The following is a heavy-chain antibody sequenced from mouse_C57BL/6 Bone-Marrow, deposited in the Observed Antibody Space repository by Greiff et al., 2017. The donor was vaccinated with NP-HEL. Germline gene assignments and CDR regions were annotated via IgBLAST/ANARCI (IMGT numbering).Heavy chain of an antibody. CDR3: AKLAWFAY. Sequence: VKLMESGPGLVQPSQSLSITCTASGFSLTSYGVHWVRQSPGKGLEWLGVIWRGGSTDYNAAFMSRLSITKDNSKSQVFFKMNRLQADDTAIYYCAKLAWFAYGGQGTLVTVSA. J-gene: IGHJ3*01. CDR2: IWRGGST. CDR1: GFSLTSYG. V-gene: IGHV2-5*01.